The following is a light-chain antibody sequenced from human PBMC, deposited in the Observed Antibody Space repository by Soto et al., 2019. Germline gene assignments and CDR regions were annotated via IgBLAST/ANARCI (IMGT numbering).Light chain of an antibody. CDR2: KSS. CDR3: LQYFDYYRT. CDR1: QIIYSW. J-gene: IGKJ1*01. Sequence: DIQMTQSPSTLSASVGDSVTITCRASQIIYSWLAWYQQKPGNAPKLLIYKSSTVERGVPSRFSGSGSETEFTLTNNSLQPDDFATYYCLQYFDYYRTFGQGTKVEIK. V-gene: IGKV1-5*03.